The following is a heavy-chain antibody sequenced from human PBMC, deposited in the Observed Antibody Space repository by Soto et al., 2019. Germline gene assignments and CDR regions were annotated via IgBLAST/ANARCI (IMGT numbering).Heavy chain of an antibody. CDR3: AREQLQVVIPDY. Sequence: EVQLVESGGGLVQPGGSLRLSCAASGFTFSSYWMNWVRQAPGKGLEWLANIKQDGSEKYYVDSVKGRFTISRDNTKNSLYLQMNSLRAEDTAVYYCAREQLQVVIPDYWGQGTLVTVSS. J-gene: IGHJ4*02. V-gene: IGHV3-7*01. CDR2: IKQDGSEK. D-gene: IGHD6-13*01. CDR1: GFTFSSYW.